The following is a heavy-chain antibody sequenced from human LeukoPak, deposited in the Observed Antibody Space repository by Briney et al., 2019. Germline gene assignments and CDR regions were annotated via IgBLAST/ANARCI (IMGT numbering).Heavy chain of an antibody. CDR2: INPNSGGT. D-gene: IGHD2-15*01. Sequence: GASVKASCKASGYTFTGYYMHWVRQAPGQGLEWMGWINPNSGGTNYAQKFQGRVTMTRDTSISTAYMELSRLRSDDTAVYYCARDYCSGGSCYGAFDIWGQGTMVTVSS. CDR1: GYTFTGYY. J-gene: IGHJ3*02. CDR3: ARDYCSGGSCYGAFDI. V-gene: IGHV1-2*02.